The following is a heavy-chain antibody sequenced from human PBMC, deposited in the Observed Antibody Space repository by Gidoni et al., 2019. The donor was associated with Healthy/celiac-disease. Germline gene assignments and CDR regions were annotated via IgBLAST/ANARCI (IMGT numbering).Heavy chain of an antibody. Sequence: QVQLQQWGAGLLKPSETLSLTCAVYGGSFSGYYWRWIRQPPGKGLEWFGEINHSGSTNYNPSLKSRVTISVETSKNQFSLKLSSVTAADTAVYYCARTRHYCSSTSCYAGIWWFDPWGQGTLVTVSS. CDR2: INHSGST. J-gene: IGHJ5*02. CDR3: ARTRHYCSSTSCYAGIWWFDP. V-gene: IGHV4-34*01. CDR1: GGSFSGYY. D-gene: IGHD2-2*01.